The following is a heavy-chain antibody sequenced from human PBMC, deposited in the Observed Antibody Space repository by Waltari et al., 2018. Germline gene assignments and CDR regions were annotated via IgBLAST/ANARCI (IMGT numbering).Heavy chain of an antibody. V-gene: IGHV1-69*01. J-gene: IGHJ5*02. CDR2: IIPIFGTA. D-gene: IGHD3-3*01. CDR1: GGTFSSYA. Sequence: QVQLVQSGAEVKKPGSSVKVSCKASGGTFSSYAIRWVRQAPGQGLEWMGGIIPIFGTANYAQKFQGRVTITADESTSTAYMELSSLRSEDTAVYYCARDRGLRFLEWLSTSDWFDPWGQGTLVTVSS. CDR3: ARDRGLRFLEWLSTSDWFDP.